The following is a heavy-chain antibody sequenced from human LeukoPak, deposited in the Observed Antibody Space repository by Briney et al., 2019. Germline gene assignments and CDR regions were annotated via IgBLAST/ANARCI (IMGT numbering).Heavy chain of an antibody. CDR1: GFTFISYA. CDR3: AVCHWHSSGCRNDY. V-gene: IGHV3-23*01. Sequence: PGGSLRLSCAASGFTFISYAMSWVRRAPVKGLEWVSIISSSGGSTYYADSVKGRFTISRDNSKNTLYLQMNSLRAEDTAVYYCAVCHWHSSGCRNDYWGQGTLVTVSS. CDR2: ISSSGGST. D-gene: IGHD6-19*01. J-gene: IGHJ4*02.